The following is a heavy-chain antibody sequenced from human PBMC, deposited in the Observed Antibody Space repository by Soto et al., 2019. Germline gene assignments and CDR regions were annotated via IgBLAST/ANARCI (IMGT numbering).Heavy chain of an antibody. J-gene: IGHJ6*02. D-gene: IGHD6-13*01. V-gene: IGHV3-7*03. Sequence: EVQLVESGGGLVQPGGSLRLSCAASGFTFSSYWMSWVRQAPGKGLEWVANIKQDGSEKYYVDSVKGRFIISRDNAKNSLYLQMNSLRAEDTAVYYCARAGGSSSYDGMDVWGQGTTVTVSS. CDR1: GFTFSSYW. CDR3: ARAGGSSSYDGMDV. CDR2: IKQDGSEK.